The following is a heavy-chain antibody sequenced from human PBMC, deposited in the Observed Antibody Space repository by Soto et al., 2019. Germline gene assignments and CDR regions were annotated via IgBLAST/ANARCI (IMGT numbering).Heavy chain of an antibody. CDR1: GFSLTTSGVG. CDR2: VYSNDDK. J-gene: IGHJ6*02. D-gene: IGHD3-10*01. Sequence: SGPTLVNPPHTLTLTCTFSGFSLTTSGVGVGWVRQPPGTALECLALVYSNDDKSFSPSLKSRLTITKDTSKNQVVLTLTNMDPVDTATSFWTQPRGSGLYGMAVWGQGTTVTVSS. V-gene: IGHV2-5*01. CDR3: TQPRGSGLYGMAV.